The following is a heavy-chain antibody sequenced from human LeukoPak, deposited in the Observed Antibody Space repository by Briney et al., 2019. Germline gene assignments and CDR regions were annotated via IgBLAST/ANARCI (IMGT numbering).Heavy chain of an antibody. D-gene: IGHD1-26*01. CDR3: ARDSTQFSGSYPGDY. CDR1: GYTFTSYG. Sequence: VASVKVSCKASGYTFTSYGISWVRQAPGQGLEWMGWISAYNGNTNYAQRLQGRVTMTTNTSTSTAYMELRSLRSDDTAVYYCARDSTQFSGSYPGDYWGQGTLVTVSS. V-gene: IGHV1-18*01. CDR2: ISAYNGNT. J-gene: IGHJ4*02.